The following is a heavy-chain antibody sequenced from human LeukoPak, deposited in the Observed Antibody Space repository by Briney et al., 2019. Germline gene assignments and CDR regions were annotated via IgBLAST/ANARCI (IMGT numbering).Heavy chain of an antibody. J-gene: IGHJ4*02. CDR1: GGSFSGYY. CDR2: INHSGSN. Sequence: SETLSLTCAVYGGSFSGYYWSWIRQPPGKGLEWIGEINHSGSNNYNPSLKSRVTISVDTSKNQFSLKVSSVTAADTGVYYCARDWTPLGGGGFDYWGQGTLVTVSS. CDR3: ARDWTPLGGGGFDY. D-gene: IGHD1-1*01. V-gene: IGHV4-34*01.